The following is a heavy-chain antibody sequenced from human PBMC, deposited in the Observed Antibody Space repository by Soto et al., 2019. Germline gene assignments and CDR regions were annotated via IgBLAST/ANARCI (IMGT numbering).Heavy chain of an antibody. CDR2: MKPNSGNT. V-gene: IGHV1-8*01. CDR1: GYTFTSYD. Sequence: ASVKVSCKASGYTFTSYDINWVRQATGQGLEWMGWMKPNSGNTGYAQKFQGRVTMTRNTSIRTAYMELRSLRSEDTAVYYCARDSGWLNRYFQHWGKGTLVTVSS. D-gene: IGHD6-19*01. J-gene: IGHJ1*01. CDR3: ARDSGWLNRYFQH.